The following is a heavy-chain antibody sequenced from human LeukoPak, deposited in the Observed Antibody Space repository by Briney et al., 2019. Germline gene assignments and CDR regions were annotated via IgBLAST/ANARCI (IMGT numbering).Heavy chain of an antibody. CDR1: GFTFSSYS. CDR3: ARHHYYDSSGYPYFDY. Sequence: PGGSLRLSCAASGFTFSSYSMNWVRQAPGKGLEWVSSISSSSSYIYYADSVKGRFTISRDNAKNSLYLQMNSLRAEDTAVYYCARHHYYDSSGYPYFDYWGQGTLVTVSS. CDR2: ISSSSSYI. J-gene: IGHJ4*02. D-gene: IGHD3-22*01. V-gene: IGHV3-21*01.